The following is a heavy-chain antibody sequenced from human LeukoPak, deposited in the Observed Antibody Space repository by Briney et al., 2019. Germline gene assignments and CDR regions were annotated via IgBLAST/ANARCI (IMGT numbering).Heavy chain of an antibody. CDR1: GGTFSSYA. Sequence: SVEVSCKASGGTFSSYAISWVRQAPGQGLEWMGRIIPILGIANYAQKFQGRVTITADKSTSTAYMELSSLRSEDTAVYYCARDSDQLELPEELYYYYYGMDVWGQGTTVTVSS. V-gene: IGHV1-69*04. D-gene: IGHD1-7*01. CDR3: ARDSDQLELPEELYYYYYGMDV. J-gene: IGHJ6*02. CDR2: IIPILGIA.